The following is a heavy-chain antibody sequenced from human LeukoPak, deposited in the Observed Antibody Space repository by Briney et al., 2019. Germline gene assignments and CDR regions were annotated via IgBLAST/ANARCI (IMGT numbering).Heavy chain of an antibody. J-gene: IGHJ4*02. CDR1: GYTFTSYG. Sequence: ASVKVSCKASGYTFTSYGISWVRQAPGQGLEWIGWISAYNGNTNYAQKLQGRVTMTTDTSTSTAYMELRSLRSDDTAVYYCARSYYGSGSYYADYWGQGTLVTVSS. D-gene: IGHD3-10*01. V-gene: IGHV1-18*01. CDR3: ARSYYGSGSYYADY. CDR2: ISAYNGNT.